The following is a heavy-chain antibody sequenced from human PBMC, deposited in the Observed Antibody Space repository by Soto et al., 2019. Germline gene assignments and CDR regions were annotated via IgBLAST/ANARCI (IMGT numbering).Heavy chain of an antibody. Sequence: ASVKVSCKASGGTFSSYTISWVRQAPGQGLEWMGRIIPILGIANYAQKFQGRVTITADKSTSTAYMELSSLRSEDTAVYYCARDGEVVATNYYFDYWGQGTLVTVSS. V-gene: IGHV1-69*04. J-gene: IGHJ4*02. CDR2: IIPILGIA. CDR1: GGTFSSYT. D-gene: IGHD5-12*01. CDR3: ARDGEVVATNYYFDY.